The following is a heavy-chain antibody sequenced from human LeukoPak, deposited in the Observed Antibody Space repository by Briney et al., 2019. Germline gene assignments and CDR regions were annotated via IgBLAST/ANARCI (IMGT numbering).Heavy chain of an antibody. J-gene: IGHJ4*02. CDR3: ARNKVHLNNFDY. CDR1: GYSFTSYG. D-gene: IGHD2/OR15-2a*01. CDR2: ISAYNGNT. Sequence: ASVKVSCKASGYSFTSYGISWVRQAPGQGLEWMGWISAYNGNTNYAQKLQGRVTMTTDTSTSTAYMELRSLRSDDTAVYYCARNKVHLNNFDYWGQGTLVTVPS. V-gene: IGHV1-18*01.